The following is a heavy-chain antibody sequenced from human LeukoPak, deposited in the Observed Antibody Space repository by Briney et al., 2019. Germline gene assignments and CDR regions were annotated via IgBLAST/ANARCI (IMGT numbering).Heavy chain of an antibody. CDR2: ISAYNGNT. V-gene: IGHV1-18*01. Sequence: ASVKVSCKASGYTFTSYGISWVRQAPGQGLEWMGWISAYNGNTNYAQKLQGRVTMTRNTSISTAYMELSSLRSVDTAVYYCARDVAAVNWGQGTLVTVSS. D-gene: IGHD6-25*01. J-gene: IGHJ4*02. CDR1: GYTFTSYG. CDR3: ARDVAAVN.